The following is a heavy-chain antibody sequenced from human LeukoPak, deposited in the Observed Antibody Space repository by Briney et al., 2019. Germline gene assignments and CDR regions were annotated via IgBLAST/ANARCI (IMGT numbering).Heavy chain of an antibody. CDR1: GYTFTSYG. Sequence: ASVKVSCKASGYTFTSYGISWVRQAPGQGLEWMGWISAYNGNTNYAQKLQGRVTMTTDTSTSTAYMELRSLRSDDTAVYYCARVGSPPTYHDFWSGYYPDYYYGMDVWGQGTTVTVSS. J-gene: IGHJ6*02. CDR2: ISAYNGNT. D-gene: IGHD3-3*01. CDR3: ARVGSPPTYHDFWSGYYPDYYYGMDV. V-gene: IGHV1-18*01.